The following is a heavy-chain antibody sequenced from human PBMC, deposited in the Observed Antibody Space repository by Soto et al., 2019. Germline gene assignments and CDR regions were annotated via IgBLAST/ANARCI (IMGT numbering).Heavy chain of an antibody. CDR3: ARTSRYYDSSGPTHY. V-gene: IGHV3-30-3*01. CDR2: ISYDGSNK. D-gene: IGHD3-22*01. J-gene: IGHJ4*02. Sequence: GGSLRLSCAASGFTFSSYAMHWVRQAPGKGLEWVAVISYDGSNKYYADSVKGRFTISRDNSKNTLYLQMNSLRAEDTAVYYCARTSRYYDSSGPTHYWGQGTLVTVSS. CDR1: GFTFSSYA.